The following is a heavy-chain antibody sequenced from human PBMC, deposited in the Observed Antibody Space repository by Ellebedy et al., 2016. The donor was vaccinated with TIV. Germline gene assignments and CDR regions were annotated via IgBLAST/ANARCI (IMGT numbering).Heavy chain of an antibody. Sequence: ASVKVSCKASGYTFTSYYMHWVRQAPGQGLEWMGIINPSGGSTSYAQKFQGRVTITADESTSTAYMELSSLRSEDTAVYYCARLYGSGSFDYWGQGTLVTVSS. CDR2: INPSGGST. J-gene: IGHJ4*02. CDR1: GYTFTSYY. V-gene: IGHV1-46*01. D-gene: IGHD3-10*01. CDR3: ARLYGSGSFDY.